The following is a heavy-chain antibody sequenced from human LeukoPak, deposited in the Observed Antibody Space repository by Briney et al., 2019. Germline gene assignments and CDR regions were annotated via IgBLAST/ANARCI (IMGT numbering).Heavy chain of an antibody. CDR2: IYYRGST. V-gene: IGHV4-39*02. Sequence: PSETLSLTCTVSGGSIRSGSHYWVWIRQPPGKGLGWIGSIYYRGSTYYNSSLEIRVTISIDTSKNHFSLRLRALSAADTSVYYCAKRDDSGGNLVDLWGQGTLVTVSS. CDR1: GGSIRSGSHY. J-gene: IGHJ4*02. D-gene: IGHD3-22*01. CDR3: AKRDDSGGNLVDL.